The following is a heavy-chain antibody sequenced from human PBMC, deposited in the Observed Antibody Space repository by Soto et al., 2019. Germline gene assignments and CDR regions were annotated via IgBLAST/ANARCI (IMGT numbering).Heavy chain of an antibody. Sequence: QVQLQESGPGLVKPSETLSLTCTVPGGSVNIGTYYWGWIRQPPGKGLEWIGFIHYRGSTNYNLSLKSRVTLSADTSKNQFSLKVNSVNAADTAVYYCTRGGDASKNGHWGQGTLVTVSS. CDR3: TRGGDASKNGH. CDR1: GGSVNIGTYY. D-gene: IGHD2-21*01. CDR2: IHYRGST. V-gene: IGHV4-61*01. J-gene: IGHJ4*02.